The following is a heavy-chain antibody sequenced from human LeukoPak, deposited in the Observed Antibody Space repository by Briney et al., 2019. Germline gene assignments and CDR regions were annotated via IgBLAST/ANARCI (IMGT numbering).Heavy chain of an antibody. CDR1: GFTFSNYY. D-gene: IGHD3-22*01. J-gene: IGHJ2*01. Sequence: GGSLRLSCAASGFTFSNYYMSWIRQAPGKGLEWVSYISSSSSYTNYADSVKGRFTISRDNSKNSLYLQMNSLRAEDTAVYYCARGSSSGYSGYFDLWGRGTLVTVSS. CDR2: ISSSSSYT. CDR3: ARGSSSGYSGYFDL. V-gene: IGHV3-11*05.